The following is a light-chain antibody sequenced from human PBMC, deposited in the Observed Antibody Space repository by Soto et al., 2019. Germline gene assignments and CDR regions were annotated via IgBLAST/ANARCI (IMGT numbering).Light chain of an antibody. CDR1: QSVSNW. V-gene: IGKV1-5*03. Sequence: DIQMTQSPSTLSAFVGDRVTITCRASQSVSNWLAWYQQKPGKAPRLLISKASTLESGVPSRFSGSVSGTEFTLSISSLHPEDFATYYCQQYRSASTFVQGTKLEIK. CDR3: QQYRSAST. CDR2: KAS. J-gene: IGKJ2*02.